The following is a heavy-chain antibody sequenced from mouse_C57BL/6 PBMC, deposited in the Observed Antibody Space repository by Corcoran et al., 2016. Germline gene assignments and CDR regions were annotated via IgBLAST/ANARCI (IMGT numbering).Heavy chain of an antibody. Sequence: EVQLQQSGPELVKPGASVKIPCKASGYTFTDYNMDWVKQSHGKSLEWIGDINPNNGGTIYNQKFKGKATLTVDKSSSTAYMELRSLTSEDTAVYYCARRGDYYGSSQYYFDYWGQGTTLTVSS. V-gene: IGHV1-18*01. CDR1: GYTFTDYN. CDR2: INPNNGGT. CDR3: ARRGDYYGSSQYYFDY. J-gene: IGHJ2*01. D-gene: IGHD1-1*01.